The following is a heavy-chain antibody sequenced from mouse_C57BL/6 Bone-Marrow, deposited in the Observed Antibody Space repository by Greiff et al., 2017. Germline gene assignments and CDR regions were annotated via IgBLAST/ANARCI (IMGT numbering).Heavy chain of an antibody. CDR2: INPGSGGT. CDR1: GYAFTNYL. J-gene: IGHJ2*01. V-gene: IGHV1-54*01. Sequence: SGAELVRPGTSVKVSCKASGYAFTNYLIEWVKQRPGQGLEWIGVINPGSGGTNYNEKFKGKATLTADKSSSTAYMQLSSLTSEDSAVYCCARLIYYDYDYFDYWGQGTTLTVSS. CDR3: ARLIYYDYDYFDY. D-gene: IGHD2-4*01.